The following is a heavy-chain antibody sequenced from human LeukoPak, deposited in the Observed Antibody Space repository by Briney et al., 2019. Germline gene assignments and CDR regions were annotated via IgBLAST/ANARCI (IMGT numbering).Heavy chain of an antibody. J-gene: IGHJ4*02. V-gene: IGHV3-30*01. CDR1: GFTFSIYA. CDR2: ISGDESNR. D-gene: IGHD2-15*01. Sequence: PGRSLRLSCAASGFTFSIYAMHWVRQAPGKGLEWVAVISGDESNRYYADSVKGRFTISRDNSKNTLYLQMNSLRAEDTAVYDCAKDRASMRYCSTRSCSYSFDNWGQGSQVTVSS. CDR3: AKDRASMRYCSTRSCSYSFDN.